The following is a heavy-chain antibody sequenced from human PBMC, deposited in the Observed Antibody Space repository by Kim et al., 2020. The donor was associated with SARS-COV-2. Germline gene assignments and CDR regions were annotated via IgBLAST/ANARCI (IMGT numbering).Heavy chain of an antibody. Sequence: DGSNKYHADSGKGRFTISRDNSKNTLYLQMNSLRAEDTAVYYCAKGDQLLWGQGTLVTVSS. D-gene: IGHD2-2*01. CDR3: AKGDQLL. J-gene: IGHJ4*02. V-gene: IGHV3-30*02. CDR2: DGSNK.